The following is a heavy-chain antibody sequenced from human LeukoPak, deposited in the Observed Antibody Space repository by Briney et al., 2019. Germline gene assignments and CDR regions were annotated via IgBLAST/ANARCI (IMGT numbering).Heavy chain of an antibody. D-gene: IGHD3-10*01. V-gene: IGHV4-39*07. J-gene: IGHJ4*02. Sequence: SETLSLTCTVSGGSISSYYWGWIRQPPGKGLEWIGSIYYSGSTYYNPSLKSRVTISVDTSKNQFSLKLSSVTAADTAVYYCAREGSGSFDYWGQGTLVTVSS. CDR1: GGSISSYY. CDR2: IYYSGST. CDR3: AREGSGSFDY.